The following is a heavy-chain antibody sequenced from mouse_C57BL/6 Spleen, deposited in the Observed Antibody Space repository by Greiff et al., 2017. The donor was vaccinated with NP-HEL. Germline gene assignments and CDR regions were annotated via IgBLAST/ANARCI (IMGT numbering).Heavy chain of an antibody. CDR2: ISDGGSYT. CDR3: ARDRDSNYSTWFAY. J-gene: IGHJ3*01. Sequence: EVKLVESGGGLVKPGGSLKLSCAASGFTFSSYAMSWVRQTPEKRLEWVATISDGGSYTYYPDNVKGRFTISRDNAKNNLYLQMSHLKSEDTAMYYCARDRDSNYSTWFAYWGQGTLVTVSA. D-gene: IGHD2-5*01. V-gene: IGHV5-4*01. CDR1: GFTFSSYA.